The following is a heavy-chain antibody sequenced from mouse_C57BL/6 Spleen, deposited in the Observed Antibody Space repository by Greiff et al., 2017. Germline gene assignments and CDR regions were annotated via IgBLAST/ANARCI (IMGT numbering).Heavy chain of an antibody. CDR1: GYSFTGYY. Sequence: VQLQQSGPELVKPGASVKISCKASGYSFTGYYMHWVKQSSEKSLEWIGEINPSTGGTSYNQKFKGKATLTVDKSSSTAYMQLKSLTSEDSAVYYCARLIYYGNYRDYWGQGTTLTVSS. CDR3: ARLIYYGNYRDY. J-gene: IGHJ2*01. D-gene: IGHD2-1*01. V-gene: IGHV1-43*01. CDR2: INPSTGGT.